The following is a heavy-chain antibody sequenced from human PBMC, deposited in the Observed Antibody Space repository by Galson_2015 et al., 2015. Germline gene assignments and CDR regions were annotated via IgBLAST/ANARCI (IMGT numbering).Heavy chain of an antibody. Sequence: SLRLSCAASEFTFSSYAMSWVRQAPGKGLEWVSAISDSGGSTYYADSVKGRFTISRDNSKNTLYLQMNSLRAEDTAVYYCAKDRSVVPAASTYYYYYGMDVWGQGTTVTVSS. D-gene: IGHD2-2*01. V-gene: IGHV3-23*01. CDR1: EFTFSSYA. J-gene: IGHJ6*02. CDR3: AKDRSVVPAASTYYYYYGMDV. CDR2: ISDSGGST.